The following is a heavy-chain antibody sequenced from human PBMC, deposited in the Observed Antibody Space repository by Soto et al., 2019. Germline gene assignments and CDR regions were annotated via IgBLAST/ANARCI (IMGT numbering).Heavy chain of an antibody. CDR3: ATVIDICSGYDIDF. V-gene: IGHV3-23*01. Sequence: QSGGSLRLSCAASGFTFSTYAMNWVRQAPGKGLEWVSGFSGGGGKTYYVDSVKGRFTVSRDNSKNTLYLQMDSLRAEDTAVYYCATVIDICSGYDIDFWGQGTMVTVSS. CDR2: FSGGGGKT. D-gene: IGHD3-3*01. CDR1: GFTFSTYA. J-gene: IGHJ4*02.